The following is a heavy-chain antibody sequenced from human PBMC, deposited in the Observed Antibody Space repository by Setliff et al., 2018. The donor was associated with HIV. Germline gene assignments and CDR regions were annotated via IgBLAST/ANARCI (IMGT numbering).Heavy chain of an antibody. CDR3: AKQYCGGDCYSDSYYYMDV. V-gene: IGHV4-61*09. D-gene: IGHD2-21*01. CDR2: ISSSGST. Sequence: SETLSLTCTVSGGSISSGHYYWSWIRQPAGKGLEWIGHISSSGSTNYNPSLKSRVTISVDTSKNQFSLKLSSVTAADTAVYYCAKQYCGGDCYSDSYYYMDVWGKGTTVTVSS. CDR1: GGSISSGHYY. J-gene: IGHJ6*03.